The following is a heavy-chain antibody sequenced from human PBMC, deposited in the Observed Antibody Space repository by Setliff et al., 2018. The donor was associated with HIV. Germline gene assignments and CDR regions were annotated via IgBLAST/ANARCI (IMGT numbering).Heavy chain of an antibody. J-gene: IGHJ4*02. Sequence: SETLSLTCAVYGRSFSGYYWNWIRQSPGKGLEWIGEINHSGGTNYNPSLKSRVTMSIDTSKNLFSLKVSSVTAADTAVYYCARRGSYSSPETLWGQGTLVTVSS. V-gene: IGHV4-34*01. CDR2: INHSGGT. CDR3: ARRGSYSSPETL. D-gene: IGHD1-26*01. CDR1: GRSFSGYY.